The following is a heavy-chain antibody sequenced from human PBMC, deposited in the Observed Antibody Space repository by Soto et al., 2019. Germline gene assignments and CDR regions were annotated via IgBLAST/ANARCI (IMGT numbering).Heavy chain of an antibody. CDR2: INPNSGGT. J-gene: IGHJ4*02. V-gene: IGHV1-2*04. D-gene: IGHD2-21*02. CDR3: ARGMRGNSVLKDFDY. Sequence: ASVKVSCKASGYTFTGYYMHWVRQAPGQGLEWMGWINPNSGGTNYAQKFQGWVTMTRDTSISTAYMELSRLRSDDTAVYYCARGMRGNSVLKDFDYWGQGTLVTVSS. CDR1: GYTFTGYY.